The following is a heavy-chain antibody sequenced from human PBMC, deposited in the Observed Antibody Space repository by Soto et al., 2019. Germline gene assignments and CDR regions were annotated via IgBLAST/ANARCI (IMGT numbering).Heavy chain of an antibody. Sequence: PGGSLRLSCAASGFTFSSYGMPWVRQAPGKGLEWVAVISYEGSNKYYADSVKGHVTISADKSISTAYLQWSSLKASDTAMYYCARHLGPSASKWLLLSARYYYGMDVWGQGTTVTVSS. D-gene: IGHD3-3*01. V-gene: IGHV3-30*03. CDR2: ISYEGSNK. CDR3: ARHLGPSASKWLLLSARYYYGMDV. J-gene: IGHJ6*02. CDR1: GFTFSSYG.